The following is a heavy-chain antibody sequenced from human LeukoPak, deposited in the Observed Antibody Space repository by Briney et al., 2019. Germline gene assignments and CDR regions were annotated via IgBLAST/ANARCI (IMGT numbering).Heavy chain of an antibody. V-gene: IGHV3-21*01. D-gene: IGHD4-17*01. CDR2: ISSSTSYI. CDR3: ARAGGSTVSHSDY. CDR1: GFTFSSYS. J-gene: IGHJ4*02. Sequence: GGSLRLSCAASGFTFSSYSMNWIRQAPGKGLEWVSSISSSTSYIYYADSVKGRFTVSKDNAKNSLYLQMNSLRAEDTAVYYCARAGGSTVSHSDYWGQGTLVTVSS.